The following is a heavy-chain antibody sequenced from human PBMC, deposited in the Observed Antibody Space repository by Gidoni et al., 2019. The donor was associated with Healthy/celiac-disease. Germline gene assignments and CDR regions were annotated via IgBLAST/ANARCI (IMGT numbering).Heavy chain of an antibody. D-gene: IGHD3-10*01. V-gene: IGHV4-34*01. Sequence: VQLQQWGAGLLKPSETLSLTCAVYGGSFSGYYWSWIRQPPGKGLEWIGEINHSGSTNYNPSLKSRVTISVDTSKNQFSLKLSSVTAADTAVYYCARELTSRWGYFQHWGQGTLVTVSS. CDR2: INHSGST. CDR1: GGSFSGYY. J-gene: IGHJ1*01. CDR3: ARELTSRWGYFQH.